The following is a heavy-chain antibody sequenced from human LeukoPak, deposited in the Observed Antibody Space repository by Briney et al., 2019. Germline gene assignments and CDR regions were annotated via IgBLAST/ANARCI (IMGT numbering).Heavy chain of an antibody. D-gene: IGHD1-26*01. CDR3: ARGSGSYRGYYYMDV. V-gene: IGHV3-7*04. Sequence: GGSLRLSCAASGFTFSSYWMSWVRQAPGKGLEWVANIKQDGSEKYYVDSVKGRFTISRDNAKNSLYLQMNSLRAEDTAVYCCARGSGSYRGYYYMDVWGKGTTVTVSS. CDR1: GFTFSSYW. CDR2: IKQDGSEK. J-gene: IGHJ6*03.